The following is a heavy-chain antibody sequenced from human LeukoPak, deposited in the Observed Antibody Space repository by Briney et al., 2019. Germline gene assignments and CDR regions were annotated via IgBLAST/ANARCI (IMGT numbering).Heavy chain of an antibody. V-gene: IGHV4-4*02. CDR1: GASIRSSTNW. Sequence: SETLSLTCAVSGASIRSSTNWWSWVRQPPGKGLEWIGEIFHSGSTNYNPSLKSRVTISADKSKNQFSLNLSSVTAADTAVYYCLYGGNSGDWVYWGQGTLVTVSS. D-gene: IGHD4-23*01. CDR2: IFHSGST. J-gene: IGHJ4*02. CDR3: LYGGNSGDWVY.